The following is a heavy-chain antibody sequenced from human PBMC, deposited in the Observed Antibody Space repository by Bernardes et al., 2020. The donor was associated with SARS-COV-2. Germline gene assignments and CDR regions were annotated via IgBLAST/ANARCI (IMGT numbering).Heavy chain of an antibody. D-gene: IGHD3-3*01. CDR2: INPNSGGT. Sequence: ASVTVSCKASGYTFTGYYMHWVRQAPGHGLEWMGWINPNSGGTNYAQKFQGRVTMTRDTSISTAYMELSRLRSDDTAVYYCARGALRFLEEQFRFDPWGQGTLVTVSS. CDR3: ARGALRFLEEQFRFDP. V-gene: IGHV1-2*02. CDR1: GYTFTGYY. J-gene: IGHJ5*02.